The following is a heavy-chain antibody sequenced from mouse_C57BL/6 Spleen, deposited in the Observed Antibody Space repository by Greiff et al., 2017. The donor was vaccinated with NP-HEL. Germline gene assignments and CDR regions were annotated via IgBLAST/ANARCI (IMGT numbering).Heavy chain of an antibody. J-gene: IGHJ3*01. D-gene: IGHD2-4*01. V-gene: IGHV5-4*01. Sequence: EVKLMESGGGLVKPGGSLKLSCAASGFTFSSYAMSWVRQTPEKRLEWVATISDGGSYTYYPDNVKGRFTISRDNAKNNLYLQMSHLKSEDTAMYYCARDPYDYDVAWFAYWGQGTLVTVSA. CDR1: GFTFSSYA. CDR3: ARDPYDYDVAWFAY. CDR2: ISDGGSYT.